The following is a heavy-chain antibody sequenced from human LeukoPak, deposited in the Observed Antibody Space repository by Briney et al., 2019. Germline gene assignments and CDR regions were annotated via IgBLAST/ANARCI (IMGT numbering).Heavy chain of an antibody. CDR1: GFTVSSNY. Sequence: GGSLRLSCAASGFTVSSNYMSWVRQAPGKGLEWVSVIYSGGSTYYADSVKGRFTISRDNSKNTPYLQMNSLRAEDTAVYYCASPLYYDILTGYSSGDYWGQGTLVTVSS. D-gene: IGHD3-9*01. CDR3: ASPLYYDILTGYSSGDY. J-gene: IGHJ4*02. V-gene: IGHV3-66*01. CDR2: IYSGGST.